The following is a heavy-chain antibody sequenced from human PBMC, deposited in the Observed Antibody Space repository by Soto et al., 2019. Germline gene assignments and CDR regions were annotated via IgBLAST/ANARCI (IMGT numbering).Heavy chain of an antibody. CDR2: IYHSGST. J-gene: IGHJ4*02. D-gene: IGHD6-19*01. Sequence: PSETLSLTCTVSGGSISSGGYYWSWIRQHPGKGLEWIGYIYHSGSTYYNPSSESRVTISVDKSKNQFSLKLTSVTAADTAVYYCARTSGRPGVFDYWGQGILVTVSS. CDR1: GGSISSGGYY. V-gene: IGHV4-31*09. CDR3: ARTSGRPGVFDY.